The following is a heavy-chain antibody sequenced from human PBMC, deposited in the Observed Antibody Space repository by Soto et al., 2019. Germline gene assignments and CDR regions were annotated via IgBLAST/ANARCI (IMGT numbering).Heavy chain of an antibody. CDR3: ARLWQQLSPSNWFDP. J-gene: IGHJ5*02. D-gene: IGHD6-13*01. CDR2: IYYSGST. CDR1: GGSISSSSYY. Sequence: SETLSLTCTVSGGSISSSSYYWGWIRQPPGKGLEWIGSIYYSGSTYYNPSLKSRVTISVDTSKNQFSLKLSSVTAADTAVYYCARLWQQLSPSNWFDPWGQGTLVTVSS. V-gene: IGHV4-39*01.